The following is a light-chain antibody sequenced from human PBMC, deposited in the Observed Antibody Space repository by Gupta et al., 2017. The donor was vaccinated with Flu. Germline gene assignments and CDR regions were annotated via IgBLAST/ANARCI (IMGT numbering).Light chain of an antibody. CDR3: QQCDSTPWT. J-gene: IGKJ1*01. V-gene: IGKV1-39*01. Sequence: PSSRSASVGDRVTITCRASQSISSYLAWYQQKPGKAPNLLIYAASSFQSGVPSRFSGSGSGTDFTLTISSLQPDDFATYYCQQCDSTPWTFGQGTKLEIK. CDR1: QSISSY. CDR2: AAS.